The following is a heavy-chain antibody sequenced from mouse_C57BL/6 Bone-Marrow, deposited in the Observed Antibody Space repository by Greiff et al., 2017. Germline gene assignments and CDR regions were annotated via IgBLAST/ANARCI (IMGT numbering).Heavy chain of an antibody. J-gene: IGHJ3*01. CDR3: ARSMVTTGFAY. Sequence: QVQLQPPGAELVKPGASVKLSCKASGYTFTSYWMHWVKQRPGQGLEWIGMIHPNSGSTNYNEKFKSKATLTVDKSSSTAYMQLSSLTSEDSAVYYCARSMVTTGFAYWGQGTLVTVSA. CDR2: IHPNSGST. CDR1: GYTFTSYW. D-gene: IGHD2-2*01. V-gene: IGHV1-64*01.